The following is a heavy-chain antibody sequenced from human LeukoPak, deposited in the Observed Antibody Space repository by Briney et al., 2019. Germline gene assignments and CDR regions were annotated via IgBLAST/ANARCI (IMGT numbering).Heavy chain of an antibody. J-gene: IGHJ4*02. V-gene: IGHV4-31*03. D-gene: IGHD6-13*01. Sequence: PSETLSLTCTVSGGSVSSGGYYWSWIRQHPGKGLEWIGYIYYSGSTYYNPSLKSRVTISADTSKNQFSLKLISVTTADTAVYYCARARSAAGNFDYWGQGTLVTVSS. CDR3: ARARSAAGNFDY. CDR1: GGSVSSGGYY. CDR2: IYYSGST.